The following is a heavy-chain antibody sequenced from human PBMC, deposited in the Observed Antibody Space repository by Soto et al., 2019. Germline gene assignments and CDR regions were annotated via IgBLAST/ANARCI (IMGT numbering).Heavy chain of an antibody. Sequence: GESLKISCKGSGYSFTSYWIGWVRQMPGKGLEWMGIIYPGDSDTRYSPSFQGQVTISADKSISTAYLQWSSLKASDTAMYYCAGLSPGYSSSWGGYSSGWYADTPKKKDYYGMDVWGQGTTVTVSS. D-gene: IGHD6-19*01. CDR1: GYSFTSYW. CDR3: AGLSPGYSSSWGGYSSGWYADTPKKKDYYGMDV. CDR2: IYPGDSDT. V-gene: IGHV5-51*01. J-gene: IGHJ6*02.